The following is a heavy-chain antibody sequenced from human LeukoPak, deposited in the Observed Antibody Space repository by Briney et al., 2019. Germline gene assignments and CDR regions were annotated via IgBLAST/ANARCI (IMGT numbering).Heavy chain of an antibody. CDR1: GYTLTELS. V-gene: IGHV1-24*01. Sequence: GASVKVSCKVSGYTLTELSMHWVRQAPGKGLEWMGGFDPEDGETIYAQKFQGRVTMTEDTSTDTAYMELSSLRSEDTAVYYCARHTTGYNSPRDSFNIWGQGTMVTVSS. CDR3: ARHTTGYNSPRDSFNI. CDR2: FDPEDGET. J-gene: IGHJ3*02. D-gene: IGHD1-1*01.